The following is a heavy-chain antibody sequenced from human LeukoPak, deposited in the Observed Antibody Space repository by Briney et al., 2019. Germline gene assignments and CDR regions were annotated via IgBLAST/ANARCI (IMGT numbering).Heavy chain of an antibody. CDR2: ISYDGSNK. V-gene: IGHV3-30*18. CDR1: GFTFCSYG. Sequence: PGGSLRLSCAASGFTFCSYGMHWVRQAPGKGLEWVAVISYDGSNKYYADSVKGRFTISRDNSKNTLYLQMNSLRAEDTAVYYCAKVRKPRALLGVFDYWGQGTLVTVSS. D-gene: IGHD3-16*01. J-gene: IGHJ4*02. CDR3: AKVRKPRALLGVFDY.